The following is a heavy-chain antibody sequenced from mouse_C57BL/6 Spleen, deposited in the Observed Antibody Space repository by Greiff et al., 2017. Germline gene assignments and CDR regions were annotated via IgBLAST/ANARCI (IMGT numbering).Heavy chain of an antibody. Sequence: EVQLQQSGPELVKPGDSVKISCKASGYSFTGYFMNWVMQSHGKSLEWIGRINPYNGDTFYNQKFKGKATLTVDKSSSTAHMELRSLTSEDSAVYYWARGAMVTTLYYYAMDYWGQGTSVTVSS. J-gene: IGHJ4*01. V-gene: IGHV1-20*01. CDR3: ARGAMVTTLYYYAMDY. CDR2: INPYNGDT. D-gene: IGHD2-1*01. CDR1: GYSFTGYF.